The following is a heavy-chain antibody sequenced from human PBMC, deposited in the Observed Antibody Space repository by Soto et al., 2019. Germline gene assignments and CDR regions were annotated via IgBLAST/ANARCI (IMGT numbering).Heavy chain of an antibody. J-gene: IGHJ6*02. CDR1: GFTFSTYY. V-gene: IGHV3-74*01. CDR3: ARERGGGCGDV. CDR2: ITSDGSST. Sequence: EVQLVESGGGLVQPGGSLRLSCAASGFTFSTYYMWWVRQAPGKGLVWVARITSDGSSTTYADSVKGRFTISRDNAKNTRDRQMNSLRAEDTAVYSWARERGGGCGDVWGQGATVTVSS.